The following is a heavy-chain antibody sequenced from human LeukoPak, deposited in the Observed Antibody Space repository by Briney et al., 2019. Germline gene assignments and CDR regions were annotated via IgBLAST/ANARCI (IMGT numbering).Heavy chain of an antibody. CDR1: GYTFTSYY. Sequence: ASVKVSCKASGYTFTSYYMHWVRQAPGQGLEWMGIINPSGGSTGYAQKFQGRVTMTRDTSTSTVYMELSSLRSEDTAVYYCARAGEETMVRGVPSRNWFDPWGQGTLVTVSS. V-gene: IGHV1-46*01. CDR2: INPSGGST. CDR3: ARAGEETMVRGVPSRNWFDP. D-gene: IGHD3-10*01. J-gene: IGHJ5*02.